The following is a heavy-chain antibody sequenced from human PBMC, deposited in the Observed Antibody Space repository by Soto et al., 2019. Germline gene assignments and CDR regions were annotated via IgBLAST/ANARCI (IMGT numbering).Heavy chain of an antibody. CDR2: IIPRFGII. CDR1: GGTFSTFA. CDR3: GVGYLKTTTYRMDV. Sequence: QVQLVQSGAEAKKPGSSVKLSCKASGGTFSTFAISWVRQAPGQGREWMGGIIPRFGIINYAQKFQGRVTITADEPTSAAYMELSSLRSDDTAVYYCGVGYLKTTTYRMDVWGQGTTVAVSS. V-gene: IGHV1-69*01. D-gene: IGHD4-17*01. J-gene: IGHJ6*02.